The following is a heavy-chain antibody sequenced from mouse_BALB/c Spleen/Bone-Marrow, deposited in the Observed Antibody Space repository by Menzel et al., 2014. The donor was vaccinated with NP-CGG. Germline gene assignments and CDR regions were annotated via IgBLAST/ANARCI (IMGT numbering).Heavy chain of an antibody. J-gene: IGHJ2*01. CDR3: AREVVATDYFDY. D-gene: IGHD1-1*01. CDR1: RYTFTSYV. CDR2: MNPFNDGT. Sequence: VQLQQSGPELVKPGASVKMSCKASRYTFTSYVLHWVRQKPGQGLEWIGFMNPFNDGTKYNEKFKGKATLTSDKSPSTAYMELSSLTSEDSAVYYCAREVVATDYFDYWGQGTTLTVSS. V-gene: IGHV1-14*01.